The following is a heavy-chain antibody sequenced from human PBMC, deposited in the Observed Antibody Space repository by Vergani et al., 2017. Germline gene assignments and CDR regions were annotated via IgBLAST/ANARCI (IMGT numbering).Heavy chain of an antibody. Sequence: QLVQSGPEVKKPGTSVKVSCKASGFTFTSSAVHWVRQAPGQGLEWMGWINPNSGGTNYAQKFQGRVTMTRDTSISTAYMELSRLRSDDTAVYYCARAAVAGTMDYWGQGTLVTVSS. J-gene: IGHJ4*02. CDR2: INPNSGGT. CDR1: GFTFTSSA. D-gene: IGHD6-19*01. V-gene: IGHV1-2*02. CDR3: ARAAVAGTMDY.